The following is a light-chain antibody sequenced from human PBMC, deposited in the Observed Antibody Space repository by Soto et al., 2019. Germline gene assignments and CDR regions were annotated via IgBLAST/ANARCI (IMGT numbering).Light chain of an antibody. V-gene: IGKV3-15*01. CDR1: QSVSRN. CDR3: QPYNNWLWT. CDR2: DAS. J-gene: IGKJ1*01. Sequence: EIVMTQSPATLSVSPGERATLSCRASQSVSRNVAWYQQKPGQAPRLLIQDASTRATGISVRFSGSGSGTGFTLTISSLQSEDFAVYYCQPYNNWLWTFGKGTKGEIQ.